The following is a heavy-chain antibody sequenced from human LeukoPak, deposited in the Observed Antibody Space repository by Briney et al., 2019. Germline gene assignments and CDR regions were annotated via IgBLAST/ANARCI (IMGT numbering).Heavy chain of an antibody. CDR3: ARHQLLGPCFKGVCSDAFDI. CDR1: GYRFTSHW. D-gene: IGHD2-8*01. V-gene: IGHV5-10-1*01. CDR2: IDPSDSYT. Sequence: GESLRISCKGSGYRFTSHWISWVRQMPGKGLEWMGRIDPSDSYTNHSPSFQGHLTISADKSISTAYLQWSSLKASDTAMYYCARHQLLGPCFKGVCSDAFDIWGQGTMVTVSS. J-gene: IGHJ3*02.